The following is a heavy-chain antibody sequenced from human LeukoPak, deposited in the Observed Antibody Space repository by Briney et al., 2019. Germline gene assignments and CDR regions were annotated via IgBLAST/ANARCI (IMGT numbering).Heavy chain of an antibody. Sequence: SETLSLTCTVSGGSISSSSYYWGWISQPPGKGLEWIGSIYYSGSTYYNPSLKSRVTISVDTSKNQFSLKLSSVTAADTAVYYCARTYCSGGSCPRAYWGQGTLVTVSS. V-gene: IGHV4-39*01. CDR1: GGSISSSSYY. J-gene: IGHJ4*02. D-gene: IGHD2-15*01. CDR3: ARTYCSGGSCPRAY. CDR2: IYYSGST.